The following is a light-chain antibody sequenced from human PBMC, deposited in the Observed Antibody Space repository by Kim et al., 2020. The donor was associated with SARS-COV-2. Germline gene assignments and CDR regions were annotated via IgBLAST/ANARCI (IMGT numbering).Light chain of an antibody. CDR3: QQYGSSPPWT. CDR2: CAS. Sequence: GERADPSCRAGQTVSINLLAWYQRRPGQATRLLIYCASSRATGIADRFSGSGLGTDFTLTISRLEPGDFAVYYFQQYGSSPPWTFGQGTKVDIK. CDR1: QTVSINL. V-gene: IGKV3-20*01. J-gene: IGKJ1*01.